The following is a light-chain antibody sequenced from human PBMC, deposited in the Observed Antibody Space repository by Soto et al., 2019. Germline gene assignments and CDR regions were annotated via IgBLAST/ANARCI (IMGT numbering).Light chain of an antibody. CDR1: SSDVGGYNY. CDR2: EVN. V-gene: IGLV2-8*01. J-gene: IGLJ2*01. Sequence: QSALTQPPSASGSPGQSVTISCTGTSSDVGGYNYVSWYRQHPGKAPKLMIYEVNKRPSGVPDRFSGSKSGNTASLTVSGLQAEDEADYYCSSYGGSNNYVLFGGGTKLTV. CDR3: SSYGGSNNYVL.